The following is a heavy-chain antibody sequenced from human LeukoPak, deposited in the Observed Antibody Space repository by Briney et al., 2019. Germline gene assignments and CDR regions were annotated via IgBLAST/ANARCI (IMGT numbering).Heavy chain of an antibody. D-gene: IGHD6-19*01. Sequence: PGRPLRLSCAASGFTFSSYAMHWVRQAPGKGLEWVAVISYDGSNKYYADSVKGRFTISRDNSKNTLYLQMNSLRAEDTAVYYCARDWDNSSGWPGYWGQGTLVTVSS. CDR1: GFTFSSYA. CDR2: ISYDGSNK. V-gene: IGHV3-30*04. CDR3: ARDWDNSSGWPGY. J-gene: IGHJ4*02.